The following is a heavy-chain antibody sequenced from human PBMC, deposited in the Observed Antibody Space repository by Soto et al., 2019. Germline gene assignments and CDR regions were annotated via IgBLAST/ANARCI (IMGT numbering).Heavy chain of an antibody. CDR1: GFTFSSYG. CDR3: ARDRFRGTTSLDY. Sequence: GSLRLSCAASGFTFSSYGMHWVRQAPGKGLEWVAVIWYDGSNKYYADSVKGRFTISRDNSKNTLYLQMNSLRAEDTAVYYCARDRFRGTTSLDYWGQGTLVTVSS. J-gene: IGHJ4*02. D-gene: IGHD1-7*01. CDR2: IWYDGSNK. V-gene: IGHV3-33*01.